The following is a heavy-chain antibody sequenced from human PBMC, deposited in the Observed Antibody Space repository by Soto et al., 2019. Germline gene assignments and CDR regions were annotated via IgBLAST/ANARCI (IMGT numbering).Heavy chain of an antibody. V-gene: IGHV1-2*04. CDR2: INPNSGGT. CDR1: GYTFTGYY. J-gene: IGHJ6*02. D-gene: IGHD7-27*01. Sequence: QVQLVQSGAEVKKPGASVKVSCKASGYTFTGYYMHWVRQAPGQGLEWMGWINPNSGGTNYAQKFQGWVTMTRDTSISTAYMELSRLRSDDTAVYYCARERATGDQLYYYYGMDVWGQGTTVTVSS. CDR3: ARERATGDQLYYYYGMDV.